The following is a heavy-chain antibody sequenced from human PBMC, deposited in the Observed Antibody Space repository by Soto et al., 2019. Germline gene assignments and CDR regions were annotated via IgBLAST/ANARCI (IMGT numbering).Heavy chain of an antibody. CDR3: VHTVMVHTITGGHYFGY. CDR1: AFSLSTNGVG. Sequence: QITLEESGPPLVKPTQTLTLTCTFSAFSLSTNGVGVGWIRQPPGKPLEWLAVIYWNEDKRYSRSLKSRLSITKDTSKNQVVLTMTTMDPVDTATYYCVHTVMVHTITGGHYFGYWGPGILVTVSS. V-gene: IGHV2-5*01. CDR2: IYWNEDK. J-gene: IGHJ4*02. D-gene: IGHD2-8*01.